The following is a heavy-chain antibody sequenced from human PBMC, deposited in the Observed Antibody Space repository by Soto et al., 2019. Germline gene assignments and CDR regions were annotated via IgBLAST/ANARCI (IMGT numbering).Heavy chain of an antibody. Sequence: GGSLRLSCASSGFTFSSYSMNWVRQAPGKGLEWVSSISSSSSYIYYADSVKGRFTISRDNAKNSQYLQMNSLRAEDTAVYYCAREIVVVVAATHYYYMDVWGKGTTVTVSS. CDR3: AREIVVVVAATHYYYMDV. J-gene: IGHJ6*03. CDR2: ISSSSSYI. V-gene: IGHV3-21*01. D-gene: IGHD2-15*01. CDR1: GFTFSSYS.